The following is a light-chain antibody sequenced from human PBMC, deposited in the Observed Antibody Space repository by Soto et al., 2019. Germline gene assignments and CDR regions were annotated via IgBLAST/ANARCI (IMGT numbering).Light chain of an antibody. CDR2: AAS. V-gene: IGKV1-12*01. CDR3: LQVKNFPRT. CDR1: QDINNR. Sequence: DIQMTQAPSSVSASVGDRVTITCRASQDINNRVAWFQQRPGRAPKYLIQAASILQSGFPSRFSATGSRTDFTLTIDSLQPEDFATYFFLQVKNFPRTFGQGTKLEIK. J-gene: IGKJ1*01.